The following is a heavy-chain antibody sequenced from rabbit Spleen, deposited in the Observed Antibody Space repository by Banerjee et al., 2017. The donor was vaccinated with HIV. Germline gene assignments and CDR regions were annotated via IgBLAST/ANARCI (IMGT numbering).Heavy chain of an antibody. CDR3: ARYAGSSFSSHRIDL. V-gene: IGHV1S40*01. D-gene: IGHD8-1*01. Sequence: QSLEESGGDLVKPGASLILTCTASGFSFSNSDYMCWVRQAPGKGLEWISCIAGSSSGFSYSATWAKGRFTCSKTSSTTVTLQMTSLTVADTDNYFCARYAGSSFSSHRIDLSAPGSLVTVS. CDR1: GFSFSNSDY. J-gene: IGHJ3*01. CDR2: IAGSSSGFS.